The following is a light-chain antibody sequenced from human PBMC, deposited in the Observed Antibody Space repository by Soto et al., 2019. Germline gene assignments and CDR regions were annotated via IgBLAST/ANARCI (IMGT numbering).Light chain of an antibody. CDR3: CSYAGSHPLYG. V-gene: IGLV2-11*01. Sequence: QSALTQPRSVSGSPGQSVTISCTGTSSDVGGYNYVSWYQQHPGKAPKLMIYDVSKRPSGVPDRFSGSRSGNTASLTISGLQAEDDADYYCCSYAGSHPLYGFGTGTKLTVL. CDR1: SSDVGGYNY. CDR2: DVS. J-gene: IGLJ1*01.